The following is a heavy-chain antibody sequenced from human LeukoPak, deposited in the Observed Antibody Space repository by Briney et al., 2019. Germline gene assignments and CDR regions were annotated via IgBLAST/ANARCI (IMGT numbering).Heavy chain of an antibody. V-gene: IGHV3-23*01. J-gene: IGHJ4*02. CDR2: ITGSGGTT. Sequence: GGSLRLSCAASGFSFSIYGMNWVRQAPGKGLEWVSGITGSGGTTYYADSVKGRFTISRDNSKNTLYLQMNSLRAEDTAVYYCAKEGGSSWAIMDYWGQGTLVTVSS. D-gene: IGHD6-13*01. CDR3: AKEGGSSWAIMDY. CDR1: GFSFSIYG.